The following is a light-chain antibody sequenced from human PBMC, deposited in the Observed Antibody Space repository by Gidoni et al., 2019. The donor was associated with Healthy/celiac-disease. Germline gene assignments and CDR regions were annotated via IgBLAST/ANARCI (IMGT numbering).Light chain of an antibody. CDR2: GAS. J-gene: IGKJ2*01. Sequence: EIVLTQSPGTLSLSPGARATLSCRDSQSVSSSYLAWYQQKPGQAPRLLIYGASSRATGIPDRFSGSGSGTDFTLTISRLEPEDFAVYYCQQYGSSPTFGQGTKLEIK. V-gene: IGKV3-20*01. CDR3: QQYGSSPT. CDR1: QSVSSSY.